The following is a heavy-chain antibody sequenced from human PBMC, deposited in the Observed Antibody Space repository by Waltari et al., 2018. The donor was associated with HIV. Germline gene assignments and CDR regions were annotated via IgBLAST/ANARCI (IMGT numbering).Heavy chain of an antibody. CDR1: GGSFSGYY. D-gene: IGHD1-26*01. V-gene: IGHV4-34*01. CDR2: INHSGST. J-gene: IGHJ6*02. Sequence: QVQLQQWGAGLLKPSETLSLTCAVYGGSFSGYYWSWIRQPPGKGLEWIGEINHSGSTNYNPSLKSRVTISVDTSKNQFSLQLSSVTAADTAVYYCARSVVGATPYYYGMDVWGQGTTVTVSS. CDR3: ARSVVGATPYYYGMDV.